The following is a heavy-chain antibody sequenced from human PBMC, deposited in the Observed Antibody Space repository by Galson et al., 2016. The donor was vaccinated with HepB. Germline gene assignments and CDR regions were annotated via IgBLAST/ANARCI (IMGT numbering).Heavy chain of an antibody. CDR1: GYSIASSW. CDR2: IYPSDSDI. J-gene: IGHJ4*02. D-gene: IGHD6-19*01. CDR3: TSRQSSGYYTVDY. Sequence: QSGAEVKKPGESLKISCKSSGYSIASSWIGWVRQVPGKGLEYIGIIYPSDSDIKYSPSFQGQVTISADKSISTAYLQWNSLKASDSAIYYCTSRQSSGYYTVDYWGQGSLVTVSS. V-gene: IGHV5-51*01.